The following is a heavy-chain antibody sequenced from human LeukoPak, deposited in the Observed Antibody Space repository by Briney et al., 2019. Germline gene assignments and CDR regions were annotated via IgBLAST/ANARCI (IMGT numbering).Heavy chain of an antibody. Sequence: PGGSLRLSCTASGFTFTTYWMSWVRHPPGKGLEWVANIKQDGTEKYYVDSVKGRFTISRDNAKNSLYLQMNSLRAEDTAVYYCARDGRMGDYWGQGTLVTVSS. CDR3: ARDGRMGDY. CDR2: IKQDGTEK. D-gene: IGHD1-1*01. V-gene: IGHV3-7*01. CDR1: GFTFTTYW. J-gene: IGHJ4*02.